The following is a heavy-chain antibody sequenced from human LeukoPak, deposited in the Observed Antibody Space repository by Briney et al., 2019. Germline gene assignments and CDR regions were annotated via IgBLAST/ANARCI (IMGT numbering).Heavy chain of an antibody. CDR3: ARVRCSGGSCPYYYYYYMDV. Sequence: PSETLSLTCTVSGYSITSGYYWAWIRPPPGKGLEWIGSIHYSGSTYYNPSLQSRVTISIDTSKNQFSLKLRFVTAADTAVYYCARVRCSGGSCPYYYYYYMDVWGKGTTVTVSS. CDR2: IHYSGST. J-gene: IGHJ6*03. D-gene: IGHD2-15*01. CDR1: GYSITSGYY. V-gene: IGHV4-38-2*02.